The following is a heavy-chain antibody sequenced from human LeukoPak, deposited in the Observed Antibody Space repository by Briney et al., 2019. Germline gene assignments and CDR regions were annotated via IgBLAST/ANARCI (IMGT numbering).Heavy chain of an antibody. V-gene: IGHV3-33*01. CDR2: IWYDGSNK. J-gene: IGHJ4*02. CDR1: GFTFSNCG. Sequence: PGGSLRLSCEASGFTFSNCGMHWVRQAPGKGLEWVAIIWYDGSNKYYADSVKGRFTISRDNSKNTPYLQMTSLRAEDTAVYYCARDREYSYFDYWGQGTLVTVSS. D-gene: IGHD2/OR15-2a*01. CDR3: ARDREYSYFDY.